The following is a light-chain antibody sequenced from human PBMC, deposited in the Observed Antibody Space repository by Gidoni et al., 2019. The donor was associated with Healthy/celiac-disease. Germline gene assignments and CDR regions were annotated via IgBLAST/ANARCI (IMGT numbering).Light chain of an antibody. CDR3: QQRSNWPPEYT. CDR2: DAS. CDR1: QSVSSY. Sequence: IVLTQFPATLSLSPGERATPSCRASQSVSSYLAWYQKKPGQAPRLLIYDASNRATGIPARFSGSGSGTDFTLTISSLGPEDFAVYYCQQRSNWPPEYTFGQGTKLEIK. J-gene: IGKJ2*01. V-gene: IGKV3-11*01.